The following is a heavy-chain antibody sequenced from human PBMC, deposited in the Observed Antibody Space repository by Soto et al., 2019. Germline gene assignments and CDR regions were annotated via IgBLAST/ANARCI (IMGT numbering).Heavy chain of an antibody. J-gene: IGHJ6*02. Sequence: QMQLVQSGAEVKKPGASVKVSCKASGYTFTSYQMHWVRQAPGQGLEWMGIINPSGGRITYAPRFQGRVIMTRDTSTNTVYMELRSLRSEDTAVYYCAREGPPTTTGVGPSYTMDVWGQGTTVTVS. D-gene: IGHD3-3*01. CDR2: INPSGGRI. CDR1: GYTFTSYQ. CDR3: AREGPPTTTGVGPSYTMDV. V-gene: IGHV1-46*01.